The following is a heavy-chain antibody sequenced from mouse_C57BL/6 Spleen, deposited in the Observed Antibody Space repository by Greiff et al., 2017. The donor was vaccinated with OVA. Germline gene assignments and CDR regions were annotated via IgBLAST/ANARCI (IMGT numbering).Heavy chain of an antibody. J-gene: IGHJ4*01. CDR1: GFTFSSYG. V-gene: IGHV5-6*01. CDR2: ISSGGSYT. Sequence: EVKLMESGGDLVKPGGSLKLSCAASGFTFSSYGMSWVRQTPDKRLEWVATISSGGSYTYYPDSVKGRFTISRDNAKNTLYRQMSSLKSEDTAMYYCARHFGSYYGMDYWGQGTSVTVSS. D-gene: IGHD4-1*01. CDR3: ARHFGSYYGMDY.